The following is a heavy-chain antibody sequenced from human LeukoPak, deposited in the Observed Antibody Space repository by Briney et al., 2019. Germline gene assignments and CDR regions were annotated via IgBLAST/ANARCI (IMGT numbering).Heavy chain of an antibody. V-gene: IGHV3-7*01. CDR1: GFTFSSYW. CDR3: ARVEVEAGDAEYFQH. Sequence: GSLRLSCAASGFTFSSYWMSWVRQAPGKGLEWVANIKQDGSEKYYVDSVKGRFTISRDNAKNSLYLQMNSLRAEDTAVYYCARVEVEAGDAEYFQHWGQGTLVTVSS. D-gene: IGHD2-21*02. CDR2: IKQDGSEK. J-gene: IGHJ1*01.